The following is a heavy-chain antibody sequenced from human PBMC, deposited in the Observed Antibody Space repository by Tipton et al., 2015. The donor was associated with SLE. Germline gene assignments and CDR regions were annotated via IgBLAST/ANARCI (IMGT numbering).Heavy chain of an antibody. D-gene: IGHD4/OR15-4a*01. V-gene: IGHV1-8*02. CDR3: ARDGMMLTTDSFDI. J-gene: IGHJ3*02. CDR1: GYNFTTFD. Sequence: QLVQSGAEVKEPGASVKVSCKASGYNFTTFDINWVRQATGQGLEWMGWMNPDSGSTDSAPKFQGRITMTRDTSISTAYMDLTNLRSEDSAVYYCARDGMMLTTDSFDIWGQGTMVTVSS. CDR2: MNPDSGST.